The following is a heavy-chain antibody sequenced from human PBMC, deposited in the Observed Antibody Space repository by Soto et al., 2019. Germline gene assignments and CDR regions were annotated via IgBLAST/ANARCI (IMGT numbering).Heavy chain of an antibody. CDR2: INGDGSST. D-gene: IGHD2-2*02. CDR3: ARVTYTKGGDFEY. J-gene: IGHJ4*02. V-gene: IGHV3-74*01. CDR1: GFTFSNYW. Sequence: EVQLVESGGGLVQPGGSLRLSCAASGFTFSNYWMHWVRQAPGKGLVWVSRINGDGSSTSYADSVKGRFTISRDNAKNTLDLQMSSLRAEDTAVYYCARVTYTKGGDFEYWGQGTLVTVSS.